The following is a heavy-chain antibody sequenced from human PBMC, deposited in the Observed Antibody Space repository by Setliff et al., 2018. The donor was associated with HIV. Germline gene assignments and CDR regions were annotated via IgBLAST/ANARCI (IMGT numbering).Heavy chain of an antibody. CDR1: GYTLSELS. D-gene: IGHD3-22*01. Sequence: ASVKVSCKVSGYTLSELSMHWVRQAPGKGLEWMGGFDPEDVETIYAEKFQGRVTMTEDTSTDTAYMELSSLRSEDTAVYYCATVRGYYYDSSGREYFQHGGQGTLVTVS. J-gene: IGHJ1*01. V-gene: IGHV1-24*01. CDR3: ATVRGYYYDSSGREYFQH. CDR2: FDPEDVET.